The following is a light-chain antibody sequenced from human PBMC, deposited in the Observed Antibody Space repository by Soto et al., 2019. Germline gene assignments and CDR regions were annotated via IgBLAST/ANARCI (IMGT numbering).Light chain of an antibody. V-gene: IGKV3-20*01. CDR2: GAS. Sequence: EIVLTQSPGTLSLSPGERATLSCRASQNVSSSYLAWYQQKPGQAPRLLIYGASSRATGIPDRFSGSGSGTDFTLTISRLEPEDFAVYYCQQYGGSPRTFGQGTKLEIK. CDR1: QNVSSSY. J-gene: IGKJ2*01. CDR3: QQYGGSPRT.